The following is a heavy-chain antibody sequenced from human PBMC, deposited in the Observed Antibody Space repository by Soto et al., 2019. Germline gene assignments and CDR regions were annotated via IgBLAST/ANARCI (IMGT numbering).Heavy chain of an antibody. J-gene: IGHJ5*02. CDR1: GYSLSSYG. CDR3: ARDRRRGYDSSAFYS. V-gene: IGHV1-18*01. Sequence: QVQLVQSGAELRKPGASVRISCQASGYSLSSYGISWVRQVPGQGLEWMGWINPYNGNKNYAQKFEDRVTMTTATSTTTVYMDLRSLRSDDTAIYYCARDRRRGYDSSAFYSWGQGTLVTLSS. D-gene: IGHD3-22*01. CDR2: INPYNGNK.